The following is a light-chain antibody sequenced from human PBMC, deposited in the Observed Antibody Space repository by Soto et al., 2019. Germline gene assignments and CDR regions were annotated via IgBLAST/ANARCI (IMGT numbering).Light chain of an antibody. Sequence: EIVMTQSPATLSVSPGERATLSCRASQSVSSNLAWYQQKHGQAPRLLIYGASTRATGIPATFSGSGSGTAVTLTTSSLQSEDCAVYYCQQYNNWPPLTFGGGTKVEIK. CDR3: QQYNNWPPLT. J-gene: IGKJ4*01. CDR2: GAS. CDR1: QSVSSN. V-gene: IGKV3-15*01.